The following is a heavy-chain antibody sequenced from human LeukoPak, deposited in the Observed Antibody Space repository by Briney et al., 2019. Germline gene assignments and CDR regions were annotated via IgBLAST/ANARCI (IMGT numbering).Heavy chain of an antibody. D-gene: IGHD3-3*01. J-gene: IGHJ4*02. V-gene: IGHV1-18*01. CDR1: DYTFTSYG. CDR2: ISAYNGNT. Sequence: ASVKVSCKASDYTFTSYGISWVRQAPGQGLEWMGWISAYNGNTNYAQKLQGRVTMTTDTSTTTAYMELRSLSSDDTAVYFCARETASGYLGFDFWGQGTLITVSS. CDR3: ARETASGYLGFDF.